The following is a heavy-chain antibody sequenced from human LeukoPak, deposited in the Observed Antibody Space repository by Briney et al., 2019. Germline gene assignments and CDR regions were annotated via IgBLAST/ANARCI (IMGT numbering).Heavy chain of an antibody. CDR3: ATGRTKWDLLNY. V-gene: IGHV1-24*01. Sequence: ASVKVSCKVSGYTLTELPLHWVRQAPGKGLKWMGGLDPEDGEMIYSQKFQGRVTMTEDTSTDIAYMEMSSLRSEDTAVYYCATGRTKWDLLNYWGQGTLVTVSS. CDR1: GYTLTELP. CDR2: LDPEDGEM. J-gene: IGHJ4*02. D-gene: IGHD1-26*01.